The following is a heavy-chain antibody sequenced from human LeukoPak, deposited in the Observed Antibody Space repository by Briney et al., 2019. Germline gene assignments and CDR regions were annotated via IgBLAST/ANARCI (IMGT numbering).Heavy chain of an antibody. V-gene: IGHV3-23*01. CDR2: ISSSGGST. D-gene: IGHD6-13*01. Sequence: GGSLRLSCAASGFTFSRFAMSWVRQAPGMGLEWVSSISSSGGSTYYIDSVKGRFTISRDNSKNTLYLQMNSLRADDTAVYYCAKRIAALGPSFDYWGQGTLVTVPS. CDR3: AKRIAALGPSFDY. J-gene: IGHJ4*02. CDR1: GFTFSRFA.